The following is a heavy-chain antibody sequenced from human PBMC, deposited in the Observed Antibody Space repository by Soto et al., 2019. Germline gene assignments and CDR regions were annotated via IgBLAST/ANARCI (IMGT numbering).Heavy chain of an antibody. CDR1: GFTFSSYV. CDR3: AKDQGCSGGSCYPWYFDY. J-gene: IGHJ4*02. V-gene: IGHV3-30*18. D-gene: IGHD2-15*01. CDR2: ISYDGSNK. Sequence: QVQLVESGGGVVQPGRSLRLSCAASGFTFSSYVMHWVRQAPGKGLEWVAVISYDGSNKYYADSVKGRFTISRDNSKNTLYLQMNSLRAEDTAVYYCAKDQGCSGGSCYPWYFDYWGQGTLVTVSS.